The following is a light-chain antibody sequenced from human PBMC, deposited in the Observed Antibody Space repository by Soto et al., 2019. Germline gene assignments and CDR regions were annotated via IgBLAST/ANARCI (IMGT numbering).Light chain of an antibody. Sequence: EIVLAPSPGTLSLSPGERATLSCRASQSVTSNYLAWYRQKPGQAPRLLFFGASIRATGIPDRFSGSGSGTDFTLTINRLEPEDFAVYYCQQYGTSPATFGQGTKVDIK. CDR3: QQYGTSPAT. CDR2: GAS. CDR1: QSVTSNY. V-gene: IGKV3-20*01. J-gene: IGKJ1*01.